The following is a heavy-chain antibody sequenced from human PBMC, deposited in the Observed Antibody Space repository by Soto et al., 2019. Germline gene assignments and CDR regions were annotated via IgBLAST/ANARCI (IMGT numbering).Heavy chain of an antibody. J-gene: IGHJ3*02. D-gene: IGHD6-13*01. CDR2: TNWSGGFS. CDR3: VKANDQQLVEGGPFDM. Sequence: EAQLVESGGGLVQPGRSLRLSCAASGFTFDDFAMHWVRQAPGKGLEWVSGTNWSGGFSGYSDSVKGRFNNSRDNAKYSLSLQMNSLRVEDTALFYCVKANDQQLVEGGPFDMWGQGTMDTVSS. V-gene: IGHV3-9*01. CDR1: GFTFDDFA.